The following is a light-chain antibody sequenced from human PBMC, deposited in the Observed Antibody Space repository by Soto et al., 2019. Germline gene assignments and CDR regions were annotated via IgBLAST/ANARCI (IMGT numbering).Light chain of an antibody. V-gene: IGLV1-44*01. J-gene: IGLJ3*02. CDR1: NSNIGRNT. CDR3: AAWDESPNVPV. CDR2: SDN. Sequence: QSVLTQPPSASGTPGQRVTISCSGSNSNIGRNTVNWYQQFPGAAPNLLIHSDNQRPSVVPDRFSGYRSGTSASLAISGLQSEDEADYYCAAWDESPNVPVFGGGTKLTVL.